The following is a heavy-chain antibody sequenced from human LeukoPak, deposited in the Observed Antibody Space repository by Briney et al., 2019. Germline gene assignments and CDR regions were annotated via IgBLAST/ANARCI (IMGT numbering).Heavy chain of an antibody. CDR1: GFTFGTYW. J-gene: IGHJ4*02. D-gene: IGHD3-22*01. CDR3: AKDRYYYDSSGLDY. V-gene: IGHV3-7*05. CDR2: IKQDGSEK. Sequence: GGSLRLSCAASGFTFGTYWMSWVRQAPGKGLEWVASIKQDGSEKYYVDSVKGRFTISRDNSKNSLYLQMNSLRTEDTALYYCAKDRYYYDSSGLDYWGQGTLVTVSS.